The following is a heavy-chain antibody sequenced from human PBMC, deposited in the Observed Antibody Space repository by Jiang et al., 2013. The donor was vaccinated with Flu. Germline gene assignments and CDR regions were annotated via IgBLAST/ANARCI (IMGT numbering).Heavy chain of an antibody. V-gene: IGHV4-61*02. D-gene: IGHD3-3*01. CDR3: ARAGYYDFWSGYYTR. CDR1: GGSISSGSYY. CDR2: TYTSGST. J-gene: IGHJ6*02. Sequence: GPGLVKPSQTLSLTCTVSGGSISSGSYYWSWIRQPAGKGLEWIGRTYTSGSTNYNPSLKSRVTISVDTSKNQFSLKLSSVTAADTAVYYCARAGYYDFWSGYYTRWGQGPRSPSP.